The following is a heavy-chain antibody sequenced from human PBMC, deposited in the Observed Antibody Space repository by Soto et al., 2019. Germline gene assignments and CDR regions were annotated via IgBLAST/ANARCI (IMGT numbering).Heavy chain of an antibody. V-gene: IGHV3-49*03. D-gene: IGHD1-7*01. CDR3: TREGTTAVTPIPDAFDI. CDR1: GFTVGDYA. CDR2: IRSKAYGGTT. J-gene: IGHJ3*02. Sequence: PGGSLRLSCTASGFTVGDYAMSWFRQAPGKGLEWVGFIRSKAYGGTTEYAASVKGRFTISRDDSKSIAYLQMNSLKTEDTAVYYCTREGTTAVTPIPDAFDIWGQGTMVPVSS.